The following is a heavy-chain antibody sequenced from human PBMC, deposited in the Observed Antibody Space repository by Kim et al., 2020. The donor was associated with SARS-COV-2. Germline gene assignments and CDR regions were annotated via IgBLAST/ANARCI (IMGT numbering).Heavy chain of an antibody. Sequence: SETLSLTCTVSGGSISSYYWSWIRQPPGKGLEWIGYIYYSGSTNYNPSLKSRVTISVDTSKNQFSLKLSSVTAADTAVYYCARVVAAAGTFDYWGQGTLVTVSS. J-gene: IGHJ4*02. CDR2: IYYSGST. D-gene: IGHD6-13*01. V-gene: IGHV4-59*08. CDR3: ARVVAAAGTFDY. CDR1: GGSISSYY.